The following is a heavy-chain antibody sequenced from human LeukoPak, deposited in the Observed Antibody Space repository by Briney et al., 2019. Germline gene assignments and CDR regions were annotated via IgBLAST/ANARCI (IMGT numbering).Heavy chain of an antibody. CDR3: ARSGSYSSGGTGDAFDI. Sequence: GGSLRLSCAASGFTFDDYGMSWVRQAPGKGLEWVSGINWNGGSTGYADSVKGRFTISRDNAKNSLYLQMNSLRAEDTALYYCARSGSYSSGGTGDAFDIWGQGTMVTVSS. V-gene: IGHV3-20*04. J-gene: IGHJ3*02. D-gene: IGHD6-19*01. CDR2: INWNGGST. CDR1: GFTFDDYG.